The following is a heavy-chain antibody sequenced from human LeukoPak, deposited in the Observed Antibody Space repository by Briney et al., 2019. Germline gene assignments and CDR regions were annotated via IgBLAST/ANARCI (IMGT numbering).Heavy chain of an antibody. D-gene: IGHD2-15*01. CDR2: ISAYNGNT. V-gene: IGHV1-18*01. Sequence: ASVKVSCKASGYTFTSYGISWVRQAPRQGLEWMGWISAYNGNTNYAQKLQGRVTMTTDTSTSTVYMELRSLRSDDTAVYYCARDGDCSGGSCYLYGFDYWGQGTLVTVSS. CDR3: ARDGDCSGGSCYLYGFDY. J-gene: IGHJ4*02. CDR1: GYTFTSYG.